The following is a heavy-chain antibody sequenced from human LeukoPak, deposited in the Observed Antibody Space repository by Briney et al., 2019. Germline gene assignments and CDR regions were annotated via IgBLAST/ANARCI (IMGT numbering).Heavy chain of an antibody. CDR2: INHSGST. J-gene: IGHJ4*02. V-gene: IGHV4-34*01. CDR1: GGSFSGYY. D-gene: IGHD3-10*01. Sequence: SETLSLTCAVYGGSFSGYYWSWIRQPPGKGLEWIGEINHSGSTNYNPSLKSRVTISVDTSKNQFSLRLSSVTAADTAVYYCARGRRELWFGELWGCFDYWGQGTLVTVSS. CDR3: ARGRRELWFGELWGCFDY.